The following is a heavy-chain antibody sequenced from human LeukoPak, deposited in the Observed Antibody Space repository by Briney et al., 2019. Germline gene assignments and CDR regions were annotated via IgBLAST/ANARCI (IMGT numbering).Heavy chain of an antibody. J-gene: IGHJ4*02. CDR2: MIPIFGTA. Sequence: SVKVSCKASGGTFSSYAISWVRQAPGQGLEWMGRMIPIFGTANYAQKFQGRVTITTDESTSTTYMELSSPGSVNKHVYNCAVGALSYGLKGQADWWQATLLTVSP. V-gene: IGHV1-69*05. CDR1: GGTFSSYA. D-gene: IGHD5-18*01. CDR3: AVGALSYGLKGQAD.